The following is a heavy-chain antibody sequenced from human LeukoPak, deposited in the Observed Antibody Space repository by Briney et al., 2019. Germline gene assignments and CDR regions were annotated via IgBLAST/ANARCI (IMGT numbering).Heavy chain of an antibody. CDR1: GGSISSGGHS. CDR3: ARGYCSSTSCYIFDY. D-gene: IGHD2-2*01. CDR2: IYHSGST. J-gene: IGHJ4*02. V-gene: IGHV4-30-2*01. Sequence: ASQTLSLTCAVSGGSISSGGHSWSWIRQPPGKGLEWIGYIYHSGSTYYNPSLKSRVTISVDRSKNQFSLKLSSVTAADTAVYYCARGYCSSTSCYIFDYWGQGTLVTVSS.